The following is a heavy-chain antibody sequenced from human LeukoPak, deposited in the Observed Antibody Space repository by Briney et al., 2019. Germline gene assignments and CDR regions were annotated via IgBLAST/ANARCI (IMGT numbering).Heavy chain of an antibody. CDR2: INHSGST. CDR1: GGSFSGYY. D-gene: IGHD1-20*01. Sequence: QTSETLSLTCAVYGGSFSGYYWSWIRQPPGKGLEWIGEINHSGSTNYNPSLKSRVTISVDTSKNQFSLKLSSVTAADTAVYYCARDSRITGTTKFDYWGQGTLVTVSS. V-gene: IGHV4-34*01. CDR3: ARDSRITGTTKFDY. J-gene: IGHJ4*02.